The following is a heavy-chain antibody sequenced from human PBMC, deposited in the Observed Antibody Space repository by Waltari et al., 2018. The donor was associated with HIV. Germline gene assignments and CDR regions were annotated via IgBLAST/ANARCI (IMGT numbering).Heavy chain of an antibody. CDR1: GFTFPNSG. V-gene: IGHV1-18*04. CDR3: VRDLSPMGKSGWYDS. CDR2: IHTYTGNT. D-gene: IGHD6-19*01. J-gene: IGHJ1*01. Sequence: QVRLVQSGAEVKKLGASVKVSCKASGFTFPNSGSIWGRQAPGQGLEWMGWIHTYTGNTDSAEKFQGRVTMTRDTFTNTIYMELTTLKSDDSAIYYCVRDLSPMGKSGWYDSWGQGTVVTVSS.